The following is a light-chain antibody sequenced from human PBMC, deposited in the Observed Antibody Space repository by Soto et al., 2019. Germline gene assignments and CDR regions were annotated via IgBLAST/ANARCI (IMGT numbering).Light chain of an antibody. Sequence: QSVLTQPRSASGTPGQRVTISCSGSSSNIGSNTINWYQHLPGTAPKLLIYSNNQRPSGVPDRFSASKSGTSASLAISGLQSEDEADYYCAAWDDSLNGHVFGPGTKLTVL. CDR2: SNN. V-gene: IGLV1-44*01. CDR3: AAWDDSLNGHV. CDR1: SSNIGSNT. J-gene: IGLJ1*01.